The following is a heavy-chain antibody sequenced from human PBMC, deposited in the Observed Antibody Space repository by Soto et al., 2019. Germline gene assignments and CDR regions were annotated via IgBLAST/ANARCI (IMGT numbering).Heavy chain of an antibody. Sequence: VGSLRLSCAASGLIFSDYAMSCVRKAPGKGLECVACISGSGDKTFYADSVKGRFTISRDNSKNTVSLHMNSLRVDDTAVYFCAKERFGIVGPVDYWGPGTLVTVSS. J-gene: IGHJ4*02. D-gene: IGHD1-26*01. V-gene: IGHV3-23*01. CDR2: ISGSGDKT. CDR1: GLIFSDYA. CDR3: AKERFGIVGPVDY.